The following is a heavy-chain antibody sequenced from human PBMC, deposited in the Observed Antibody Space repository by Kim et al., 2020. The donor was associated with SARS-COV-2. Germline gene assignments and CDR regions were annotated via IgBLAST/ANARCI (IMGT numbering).Heavy chain of an antibody. V-gene: IGHV3-7*03. Sequence: GGSLRLSCAASGFTFSSYWMSWVRQAPGKGLEWVANIKQDGSEKYYVDSVKGRFTISRDNAKNSLYLQMNSLRAEDTAVYYCARAGLGGGYDYLFFSSSSWRVFDYWGQGTLVTVSS. J-gene: IGHJ4*02. CDR2: IKQDGSEK. CDR3: ARAGLGGGYDYLFFSSSSWRVFDY. D-gene: IGHD5-12*01. CDR1: GFTFSSYW.